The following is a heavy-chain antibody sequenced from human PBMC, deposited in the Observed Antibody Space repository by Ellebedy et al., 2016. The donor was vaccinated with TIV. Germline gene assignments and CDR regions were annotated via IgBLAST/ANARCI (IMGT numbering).Heavy chain of an antibody. D-gene: IGHD1-26*01. CDR2: INDGGTS. CDR3: ARHPERLNGCYYIDYYYFIDV. Sequence: MPSETLSLTCTVAGGSISSYYWSWIRQPPGKGLEWIGYINDGGTSKNKPSLKSRVTRSLYTSQNKLALILPSVTAAATAVYFCARHPERLNGCYYIDYYYFIDVWGKGITVTVSS. V-gene: IGHV4-59*08. CDR1: GGSISSYY. J-gene: IGHJ6*03.